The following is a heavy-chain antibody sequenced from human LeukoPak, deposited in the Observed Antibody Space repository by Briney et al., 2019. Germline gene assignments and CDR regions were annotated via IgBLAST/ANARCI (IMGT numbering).Heavy chain of an antibody. CDR1: GGSISSSNW. V-gene: IGHV4-4*02. D-gene: IGHD6-19*01. J-gene: IGHJ4*02. Sequence: PSGTLSLTCAVSGGSISSSNWWSWVRQPPGKGLEWIGEIYHSGSTNYNPSLKSRVTLLVDTSKNQFSLSLSSVTAADTAVYYCARSYGYSSGWYGAYYFDYWGQGTLVTVSS. CDR2: IYHSGST. CDR3: ARSYGYSSGWYGAYYFDY.